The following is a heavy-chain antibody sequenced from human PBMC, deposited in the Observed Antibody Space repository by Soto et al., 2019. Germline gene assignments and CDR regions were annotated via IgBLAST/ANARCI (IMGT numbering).Heavy chain of an antibody. D-gene: IGHD3-10*01. J-gene: IGHJ4*02. CDR2: ISAYNGST. Sequence: QVQLVQSGAEVKKPGALVKFSCKASGYTFTSYGISWVRQAPGQGLEWMGWISAYNGSTNYAQKPQGKVTMTTDTSTSTAYMELRSLRSDDTAVYYCARDRRSGSYLIYWGQGTLVTVSS. CDR1: GYTFTSYG. V-gene: IGHV1-18*01. CDR3: ARDRRSGSYLIY.